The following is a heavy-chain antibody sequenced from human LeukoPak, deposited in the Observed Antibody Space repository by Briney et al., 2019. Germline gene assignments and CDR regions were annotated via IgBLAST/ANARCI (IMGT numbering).Heavy chain of an antibody. J-gene: IGHJ5*02. CDR2: ISGSGGST. CDR3: ARTNWNDDGEWFDP. D-gene: IGHD1-20*01. V-gene: IGHV3-23*01. CDR1: GFTFSSYP. Sequence: GGALRLSCAASGFTFSSYPMSWVRPAPPRGPEWVSAISGSGGSTHYADSVKGRFTISRDNAKNSLYLQMNSLRAEDTAVYYCARTNWNDDGEWFDPWGQGTLVTVSS.